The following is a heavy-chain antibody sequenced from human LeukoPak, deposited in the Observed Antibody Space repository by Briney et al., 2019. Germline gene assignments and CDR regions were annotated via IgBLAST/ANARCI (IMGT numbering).Heavy chain of an antibody. D-gene: IGHD6-25*01. J-gene: IGHJ3*02. CDR2: ISWNSGSI. V-gene: IGHV3-9*01. CDR1: GFTFDDYA. CDR3: AKDKRPRRHAFDI. Sequence: GGSLTLSCAASGFTFDDYAMPWVRQAPGKGREWVSGISWNSGSIGYADSVKGGFTISRDNAKNSLYLQMNSLRAEDTALYYCAKDKRPRRHAFDIWGQGTMVTVSS.